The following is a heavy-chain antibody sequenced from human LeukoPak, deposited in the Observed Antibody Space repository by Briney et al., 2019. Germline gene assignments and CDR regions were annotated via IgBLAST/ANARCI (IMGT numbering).Heavy chain of an antibody. J-gene: IGHJ5*02. Sequence: GASVKVSCKASGYTFTSYYMHWVRQAPGQGLEWMGIINPSGGSTSYAQKFQGRVTMTRDTSTSTVYMELSSLRSEDTAVYYCARESAYSSSWYVPWFDPWGQGTLVTVSS. V-gene: IGHV1-46*01. CDR1: GYTFTSYY. CDR3: ARESAYSSSWYVPWFDP. CDR2: INPSGGST. D-gene: IGHD6-13*01.